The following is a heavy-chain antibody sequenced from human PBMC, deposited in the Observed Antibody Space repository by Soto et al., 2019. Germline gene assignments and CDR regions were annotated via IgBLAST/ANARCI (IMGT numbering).Heavy chain of an antibody. CDR2: IRSKANSYAT. V-gene: IGHV3-73*01. D-gene: IGHD3-9*01. CDR1: GFTFSGSA. Sequence: GGSLRLSCAASGFTFSGSAMHWVFQAYGKGLEWVGRIRSKANSYATAYAASVKGRFTISRDDSKNTAYLQMNSLKTEDTAVYYCTIILTGSPSDAFDIWGQGTMVTVSS. J-gene: IGHJ3*02. CDR3: TIILTGSPSDAFDI.